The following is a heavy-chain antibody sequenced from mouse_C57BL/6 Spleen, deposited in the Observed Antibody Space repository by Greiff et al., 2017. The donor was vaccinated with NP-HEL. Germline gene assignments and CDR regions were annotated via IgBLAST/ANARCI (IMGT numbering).Heavy chain of an antibody. J-gene: IGHJ4*01. Sequence: EVMLVESGGGLVQPKGSLKLSCAASGFTFNTYAMHWVRQAPGKGLEWVARIRSKSSNYATYYADSVKDRFTISRDDSQSMLYLQMNNLKTEDTAMYYCVRGERLRDYYAMDYWGQGTSVTVSS. D-gene: IGHD2-4*01. V-gene: IGHV10-3*01. CDR1: GFTFNTYA. CDR2: IRSKSSNYAT. CDR3: VRGERLRDYYAMDY.